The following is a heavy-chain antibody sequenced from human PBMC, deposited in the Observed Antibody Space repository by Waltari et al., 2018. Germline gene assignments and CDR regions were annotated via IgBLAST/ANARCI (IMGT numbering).Heavy chain of an antibody. CDR2: ISGSGGST. D-gene: IGHD3-3*01. CDR3: AKYQEWANYYYYGMDV. Sequence: EVQLVESGGGLVQPGGSLRLSCAASGFTFSSYAMSWVRQAPGKGLEWVSAISGSGGSTYYADSVKGRFTISRDNSKNTLYLQMNSLRAEDTAVYYCAKYQEWANYYYYGMDVWGQGTTVTVSS. J-gene: IGHJ6*02. V-gene: IGHV3-23*04. CDR1: GFTFSSYA.